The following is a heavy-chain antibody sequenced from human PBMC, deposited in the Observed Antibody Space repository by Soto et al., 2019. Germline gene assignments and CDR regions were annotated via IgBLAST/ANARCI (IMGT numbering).Heavy chain of an antibody. V-gene: IGHV1-24*01. CDR3: ATVRGADSGRISDY. CDR1: GYTLTELS. J-gene: IGHJ4*02. Sequence: QVQLVQSGAEVKKPGASVKVSCKVSGYTLTELSMHWVRQAPGKGLEWMGGFDPEDGETIYAQKFQGRVTMTADTSTDTAYMELSSLRSEDTAVYYCATVRGADSGRISDYWGQGTLVTVSS. D-gene: IGHD3-10*01. CDR2: FDPEDGET.